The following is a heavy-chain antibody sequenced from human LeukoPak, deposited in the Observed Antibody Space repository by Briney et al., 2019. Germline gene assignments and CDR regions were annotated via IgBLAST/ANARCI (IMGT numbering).Heavy chain of an antibody. CDR1: GFTFSSYW. J-gene: IGHJ4*02. CDR2: INGDGSAT. V-gene: IGHV3-74*01. CDR3: ARDRLYTSDY. D-gene: IGHD3-16*01. Sequence: PGGSLRLSCADSGFTFSSYWMHWVRQAPGKGLVWVSRINGDGSATTYADSLKGRFTISRDNTKNTLYLQINSLRAEDTAVYFCARDRLYTSDYWGQGTLVTVSS.